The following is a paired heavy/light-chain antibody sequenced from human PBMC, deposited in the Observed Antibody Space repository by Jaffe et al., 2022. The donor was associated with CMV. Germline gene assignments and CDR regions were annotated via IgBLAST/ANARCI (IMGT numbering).Heavy chain of an antibody. CDR1: GYTFTSYY. CDR2: INPSGERT. D-gene: IGHD1-26*01. Sequence: QVQLVQSGAEVKKPGASVKVSCKASGYTFTSYYIHWVRQAPGQGLEWMGIINPSGERTTYAQKFQGRVTMTRDTSTSTVNMELSSLRSGDTAVYYCARSYSGHYTLGYWGQGTLVTVSS. V-gene: IGHV1-46*01. J-gene: IGHJ4*02. CDR3: ARSYSGHYTLGY.
Light chain of an antibody. CDR3: QQYDNLLT. V-gene: IGKV1-33*01. J-gene: IGKJ4*01. CDR1: QDIRNS. CDR2: DAS. Sequence: DIQMTQSPSSLSASVGDRVTITCQASQDIRNSLNWYQRKPGKAPKLLIYDASNLETGVPSRFSGSGSGTDFTFTISSLQPEDIATYYCQQYDNLLTFGGGTKVEIK.